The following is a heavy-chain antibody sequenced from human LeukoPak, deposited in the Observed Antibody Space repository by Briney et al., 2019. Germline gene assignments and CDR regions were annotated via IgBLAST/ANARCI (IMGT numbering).Heavy chain of an antibody. CDR2: INPNSGDT. CDR3: ARVVVVPAAPMDV. J-gene: IGHJ6*04. Sequence: ASVKVSCKASGYTFTGYYMHWVRQAPGQGLEWMGWINPNSGDTNYAQKFQGRVTMTRDTSISTAYMELSRLRSDDTAVYYCARVVVVPAAPMDVWGKGTTVTVSS. CDR1: GYTFTGYY. D-gene: IGHD2-2*01. V-gene: IGHV1-2*02.